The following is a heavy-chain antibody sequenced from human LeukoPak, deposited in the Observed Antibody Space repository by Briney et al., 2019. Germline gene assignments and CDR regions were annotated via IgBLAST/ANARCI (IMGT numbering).Heavy chain of an antibody. CDR2: ISASGTVM. D-gene: IGHD3-16*02. CDR3: ARETRGGTYRYNFLDY. J-gene: IGHJ4*02. CDR1: GFTFTNSD. Sequence: RGSLRHSCAASGFTFTNSDMTWVRQAPGKGLEWLSYISASGTVMYYADSVKGRFTISRDNAEKLLHLNLTFLRPEETAVYFCARETRGGTYRYNFLDYWGLGTLVTVSS. V-gene: IGHV3-48*03.